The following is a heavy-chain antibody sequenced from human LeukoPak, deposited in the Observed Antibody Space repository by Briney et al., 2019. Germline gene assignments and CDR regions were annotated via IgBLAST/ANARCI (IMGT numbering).Heavy chain of an antibody. CDR1: DYTFTSYG. J-gene: IGHJ3*02. V-gene: IGHV1-18*01. Sequence: ASVKVSCKASDYTFTSYGISWVRQAPGQGLEGMGWISVYNGDTNYPQKFQGRVTMTTDTSTSTAYMELRSLRSDDTAVYYCARDWYGSGSSHAFDIWGQGTMVTVSS. CDR3: ARDWYGSGSSHAFDI. CDR2: ISVYNGDT. D-gene: IGHD3-10*01.